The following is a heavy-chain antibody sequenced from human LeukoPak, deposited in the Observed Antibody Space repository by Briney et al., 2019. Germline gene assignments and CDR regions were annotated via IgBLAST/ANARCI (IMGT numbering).Heavy chain of an antibody. Sequence: PSETLSLTCTVSGGSISSYYWGWIRQTPGKGLEWIGYIYYSGTTNYNPSLRSRVAISLDTSKNQFSLKLSSVTAADTAVYYCARGEPAFSSGWYTYYFDYWGQGTLVTVSS. J-gene: IGHJ4*02. V-gene: IGHV4-59*01. CDR1: GGSISSYY. D-gene: IGHD6-19*01. CDR3: ARGEPAFSSGWYTYYFDY. CDR2: IYYSGTT.